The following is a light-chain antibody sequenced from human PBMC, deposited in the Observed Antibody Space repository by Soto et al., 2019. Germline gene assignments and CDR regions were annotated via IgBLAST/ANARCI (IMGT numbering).Light chain of an antibody. Sequence: EIVLTQSPGTLSLSPGERATLSCRASQSVNGNYLTWYQQKPCQAPRLLIYSASRRATGIPDRFSGSGSGTDFTLTISRLEPEDFAVYYCQQYGSSFRYTFGQVTELEIK. CDR3: QQYGSSFRYT. CDR2: SAS. V-gene: IGKV3-20*01. J-gene: IGKJ2*01. CDR1: QSVNGNY.